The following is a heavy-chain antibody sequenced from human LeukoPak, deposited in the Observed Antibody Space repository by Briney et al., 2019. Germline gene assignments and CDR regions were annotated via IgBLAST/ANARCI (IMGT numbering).Heavy chain of an antibody. J-gene: IGHJ4*02. CDR3: AKVGGIAAAGISWDY. D-gene: IGHD6-13*01. CDR2: ISGSGGST. Sequence: GGSLRLSCAASGFTFSSYAMSWVRQAPGKGLEWVSAISGSGGSTYYADSVKGRFNIYRDNSKNTLYLQMNSLRAEDTAVYYCAKVGGIAAAGISWDYWGQGTLVTVSS. CDR1: GFTFSSYA. V-gene: IGHV3-23*01.